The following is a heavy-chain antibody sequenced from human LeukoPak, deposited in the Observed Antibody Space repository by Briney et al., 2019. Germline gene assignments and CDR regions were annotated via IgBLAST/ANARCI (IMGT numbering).Heavy chain of an antibody. D-gene: IGHD2-2*01. CDR2: IYLTGST. V-gene: IGHV4-38-2*01. CDR1: GYSLSSGYY. J-gene: IGHJ4*02. Sequence: SETLSLTCAVSGYSLSSGYYWGWIRPPPGKGLEWIGSIYLTGSTSYNPSLKSRVTISVDTSKNQFSLKLSSVTAADTAMYYCARQYCSSTNCPFDYWGQGTLVTVSS. CDR3: ARQYCSSTNCPFDY.